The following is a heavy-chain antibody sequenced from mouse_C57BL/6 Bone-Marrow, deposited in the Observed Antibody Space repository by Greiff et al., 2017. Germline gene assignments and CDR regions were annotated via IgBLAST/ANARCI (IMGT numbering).Heavy chain of an antibody. CDR1: GFSLTSYG. Sequence: QVQLQQSGPGLVQPSQCLSITCTVSGFSLTSYGVHWVSQSPGKGLEWLGVTWRGGSTDYNAAFMSRLSIAKDNSDVQVFFKMISLQTDDTAIYYCSTMVTTGPYAFDYWGQGTSVTVSS. CDR3: STMVTTGPYAFDY. D-gene: IGHD2-2*01. CDR2: TWRGGST. V-gene: IGHV2-5*01. J-gene: IGHJ4*01.